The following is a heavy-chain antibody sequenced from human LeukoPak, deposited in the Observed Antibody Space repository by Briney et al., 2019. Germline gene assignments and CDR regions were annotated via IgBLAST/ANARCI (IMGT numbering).Heavy chain of an antibody. J-gene: IGHJ4*02. D-gene: IGHD4-11*01. CDR3: ARGQADSNYYAY. CDR2: ISSSSSYI. V-gene: IGHV3-21*01. CDR1: GCTVSSNS. Sequence: GGSLRLSCTVSGCTVSSNSMSWVRQAPGKGLEWVSSISSSSSYIYYADSVKGRFTISRDNAKNSLYLQMNSLRAEDTAVYYCARGQADSNYYAYWGQGTLVTVSS.